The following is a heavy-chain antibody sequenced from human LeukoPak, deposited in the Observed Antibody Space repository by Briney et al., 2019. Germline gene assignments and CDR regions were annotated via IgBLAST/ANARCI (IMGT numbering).Heavy chain of an antibody. V-gene: IGHV4-39*01. D-gene: IGHD1-26*01. CDR1: IGSFSSSSYY. Sequence: SETLSLTCTVSIGSFSSSSYYWSWIRQPPGKGLEWIGSIYSGSTYYNPSLKSRVTISVDTSKNQFSLKLSSVTAAETAVYYCARHRGSYYDGFDNWGQGTLVTVSS. CDR2: IYSGST. J-gene: IGHJ4*02. CDR3: ARHRGSYYDGFDN.